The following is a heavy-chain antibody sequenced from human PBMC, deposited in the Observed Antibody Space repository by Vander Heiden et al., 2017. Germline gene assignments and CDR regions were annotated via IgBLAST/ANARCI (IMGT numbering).Heavy chain of an antibody. CDR1: GFTFSNDA. D-gene: IGHD6-13*01. Sequence: EVQLLESGGGLVQPGGSLRLPCAASGFTFSNDARSWVRQAPGKGLEWVSAITTNGGGTYYANSVKGRFTVSRDNSKNTLSLQMNNLRAGDTAVYYCAKQPSAAGTYDYWGQGTLVIVSS. CDR3: AKQPSAAGTYDY. CDR2: ITTNGGGT. J-gene: IGHJ4*02. V-gene: IGHV3-23*01.